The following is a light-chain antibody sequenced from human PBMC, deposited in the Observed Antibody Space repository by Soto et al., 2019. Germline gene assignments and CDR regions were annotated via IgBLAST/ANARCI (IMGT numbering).Light chain of an antibody. J-gene: IGLJ1*01. CDR3: TSYTSSSTLPYV. Sequence: QSALTQPASVSGSPGQSITISCTGTSSDVGGYNDVSWYQQHPGKAPKLMIFEVSNRPSGVSNRFSGSKPGNTASLTISGLQAEDEADYYCTSYTSSSTLPYVFGTGTKVTV. CDR1: SSDVGGYND. V-gene: IGLV2-14*01. CDR2: EVS.